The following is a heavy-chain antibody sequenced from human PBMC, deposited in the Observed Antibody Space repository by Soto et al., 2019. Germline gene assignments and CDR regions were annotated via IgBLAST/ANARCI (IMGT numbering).Heavy chain of an antibody. J-gene: IGHJ4*02. CDR1: GFTFSNYA. D-gene: IGHD6-13*01. V-gene: IGHV3-23*01. CDR2: ISGSGGST. CDR3: AKDMHTSSCNYFDY. Sequence: GGSLRLSCAASGFTFSNYAMSWVSQAPGKGLEWVSAISGSGGSTYYADSVKGRFTISRDNSKNTLYLQMNSLRAEDTAVYYCAKDMHTSSCNYFDYWGQGTLVTVSS.